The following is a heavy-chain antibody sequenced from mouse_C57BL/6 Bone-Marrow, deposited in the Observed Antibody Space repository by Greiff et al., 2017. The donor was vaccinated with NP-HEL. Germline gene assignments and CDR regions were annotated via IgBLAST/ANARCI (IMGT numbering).Heavy chain of an antibody. V-gene: IGHV1-50*01. J-gene: IGHJ1*03. Sequence: QVQLQQSGAELVKPGASVKLSCKASGYTFTSYWMQWVKQRPGQGLEWIGEIDPSDSYTNYNQKFKGKATLTVDTSSSTAYMQLSSLTSEDSAVYYCARSAYGSGYFDVWGTGTTVTVSS. CDR2: IDPSDSYT. CDR3: ARSAYGSGYFDV. CDR1: GYTFTSYW. D-gene: IGHD1-1*01.